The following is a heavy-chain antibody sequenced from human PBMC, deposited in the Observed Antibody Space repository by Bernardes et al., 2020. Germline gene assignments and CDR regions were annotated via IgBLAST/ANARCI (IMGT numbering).Heavy chain of an antibody. Sequence: GSLRLSCAASGFTFSSYLFSWFRQAPGKGLEWVSSISGAGRYIYYGDSVRGRFTTSRDNTRKSVFLQMERLRAEDTAVYYCARDGGGTDWRFGFDVWGPGTMVHVSS. J-gene: IGHJ3*01. CDR1: GFTFSSYL. D-gene: IGHD3-9*01. V-gene: IGHV3-21*01. CDR2: ISGAGRYI. CDR3: ARDGGGTDWRFGFDV.